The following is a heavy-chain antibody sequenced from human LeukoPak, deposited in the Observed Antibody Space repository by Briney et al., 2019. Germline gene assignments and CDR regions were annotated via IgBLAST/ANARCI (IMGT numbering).Heavy chain of an antibody. CDR2: IYVSGTT. J-gene: IGHJ4*02. CDR3: GRHAYGGSPPLS. D-gene: IGHD3-10*01. Sequence: PGGSLRLSCAASGFTVRDGYMSWVRQAPGKWLEWLAFIYVSGTTFYAASVKGRFTISRDNAKNTVYLQMNNLRAEDTALYYCGRHAYGGSPPLSWGQGALVTVSS. V-gene: IGHV3-53*01. CDR1: GFTVRDGY.